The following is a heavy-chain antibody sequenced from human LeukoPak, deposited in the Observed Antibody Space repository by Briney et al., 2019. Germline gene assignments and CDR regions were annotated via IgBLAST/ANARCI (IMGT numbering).Heavy chain of an antibody. CDR2: ISYDGSNK. D-gene: IGHD3-3*01. CDR1: GFTFSSYA. J-gene: IGHJ6*03. V-gene: IGHV3-30*01. CDR3: ARDTMLRYVDV. Sequence: GGSLRLSCAASGFTFSSYAMHWVRQAPGKGLEWVAVISYDGSNKYYADSVKGRFTISRDNSKNTLYLQMNSLRAEDTAVYYCARDTMLRYVDVWGKGTTVTVSS.